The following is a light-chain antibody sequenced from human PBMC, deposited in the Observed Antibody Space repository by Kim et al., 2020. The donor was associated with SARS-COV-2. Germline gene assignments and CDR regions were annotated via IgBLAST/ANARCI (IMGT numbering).Light chain of an antibody. J-gene: IGLJ2*01. CDR3: SSYTSVATLV. Sequence: GQSITISCTGTSSDVGSYNLVAWYQQHAGKAPKLMIYDVSNRPSGVSNRFSGSKSGNTASLTISGLQAEDEADYYCSSYTSVATLVFGGGTKLTVL. CDR2: DVS. V-gene: IGLV2-14*02. CDR1: SSDVGSYNL.